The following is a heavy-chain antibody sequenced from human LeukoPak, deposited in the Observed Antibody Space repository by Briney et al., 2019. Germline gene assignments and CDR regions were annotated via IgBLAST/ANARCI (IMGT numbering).Heavy chain of an antibody. D-gene: IGHD4-17*01. Sequence: GGSLRLSWGVSGXTFGSYGMNWLRQAPGKGLEWVSFISSGSRSIYYADSVKGRFTVSRDNAKNSLYLQMNSLRTEDTAVYYCARDNYDYGDYYFDYWGQGTLVTVSS. CDR1: GXTFGSYG. CDR2: ISSGSRSI. V-gene: IGHV3-21*01. CDR3: ARDNYDYGDYYFDY. J-gene: IGHJ4*02.